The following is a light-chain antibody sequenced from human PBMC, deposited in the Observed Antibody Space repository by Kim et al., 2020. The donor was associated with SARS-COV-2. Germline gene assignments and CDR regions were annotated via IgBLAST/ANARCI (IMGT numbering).Light chain of an antibody. CDR1: SSEVGSYNL. CDR2: EVT. V-gene: IGLV2-23*02. J-gene: IGLJ1*01. Sequence: GQSITISCTGTSSEVGSYNLVSWCQQHPGKAPKLIIYEVTERPSGISNRFSGSKSGNTASLAISGLQAEDEADYYCCSYAGSLAYVFGTGTKVTVL. CDR3: CSYAGSLAYV.